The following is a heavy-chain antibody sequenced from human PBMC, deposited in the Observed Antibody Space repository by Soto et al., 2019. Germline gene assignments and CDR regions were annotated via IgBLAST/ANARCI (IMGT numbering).Heavy chain of an antibody. D-gene: IGHD6-13*01. CDR3: ARENRWAAAGTIVVDYFDY. Sequence: SGTLSLTCTASGGSISSYYWSWIRQPPGKGLEWIGYIYYSGSTNYNPSLKSRVTISVDTSKNQFSLKLSSVTAADTAVYYCARENRWAAAGTIVVDYFDYWGQGTLVTVSS. V-gene: IGHV4-59*01. J-gene: IGHJ4*02. CDR1: GGSISSYY. CDR2: IYYSGST.